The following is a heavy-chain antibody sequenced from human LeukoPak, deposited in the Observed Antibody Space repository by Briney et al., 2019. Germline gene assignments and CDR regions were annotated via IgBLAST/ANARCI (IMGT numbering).Heavy chain of an antibody. CDR1: GGSISSGGYY. CDR2: IYYSGST. CDR3: ARAYDLGYYFDY. J-gene: IGHJ4*02. Sequence: SETLSLTCTVSGGSISSGGYYWSWIRQHPGKGLEWIGYIYYSGSTYYNRSLKSRVTISVDTSKNQFSLKLSSVTAADTAVYYCARAYDLGYYFDYWGQGTLVTASS. D-gene: IGHD3-3*01. V-gene: IGHV4-31*03.